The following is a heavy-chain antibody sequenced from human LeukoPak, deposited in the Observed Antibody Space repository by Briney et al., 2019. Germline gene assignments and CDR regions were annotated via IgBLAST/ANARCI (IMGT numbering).Heavy chain of an antibody. CDR2: IIPIFGTA. V-gene: IGHV1-69*01. J-gene: IGHJ5*02. CDR3: ARDRKGYSSSWYSNWFDP. CDR1: GGTFSSYA. D-gene: IGHD6-13*01. Sequence: GSSVKVSCKASGGTFSSYAISWVRQAPGQGLEWMGGIIPIFGTANYAQKFQGRVTITADESTSTAYMELSSLRPEDTAVYYCARDRKGYSSSWYSNWFDPWGQGTLVTVPS.